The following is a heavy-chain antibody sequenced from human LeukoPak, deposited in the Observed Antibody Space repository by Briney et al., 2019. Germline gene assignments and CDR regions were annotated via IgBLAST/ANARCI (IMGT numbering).Heavy chain of an antibody. CDR2: INHNGNVN. CDR3: ARGGGLDV. V-gene: IGHV3-7*03. J-gene: IGHJ6*02. D-gene: IGHD3-16*01. CDR1: VFTFTSYW. Sequence: GGSLRLSCAASVFTFTSYWMNWARQAPWKGLEWVASINHNGNVNYYVDSVKGRFTISRDNAKNSLYLQMSNLRAEDTAVYFCARGGGLDVWGQGATVTVSS.